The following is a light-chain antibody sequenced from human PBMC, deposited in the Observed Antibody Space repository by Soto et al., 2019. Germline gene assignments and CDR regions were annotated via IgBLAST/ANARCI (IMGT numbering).Light chain of an antibody. J-gene: IGKJ2*01. CDR3: QHYTDYSGT. V-gene: IGKV1-5*01. CDR2: DAS. Sequence: DIQMTQSPSTLSVSVGDRVTITCRASQNINTWLAWYQQTPGKAPSLLIFDASSLASGVTSRFSGSGSGTEFTLTISSLQPADFATYYCQHYTDYSGTFGQGTKLEIK. CDR1: QNINTW.